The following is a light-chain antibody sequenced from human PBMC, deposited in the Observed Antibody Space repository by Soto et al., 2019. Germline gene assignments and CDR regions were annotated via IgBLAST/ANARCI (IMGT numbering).Light chain of an antibody. CDR2: EVT. CDR3: SSFTSSSTVL. Sequence: QSALTQPASVSGSLGQSITISCTGTSSDVGGYNYVSWYQHHPGKDPKVVIFEVTKRPSGVSSRFSGSKSGNTASPTVSGLQAEDEGDYYCSSFTSSSTVLFGGGTKLTVL. CDR1: SSDVGGYNY. J-gene: IGLJ2*01. V-gene: IGLV2-14*01.